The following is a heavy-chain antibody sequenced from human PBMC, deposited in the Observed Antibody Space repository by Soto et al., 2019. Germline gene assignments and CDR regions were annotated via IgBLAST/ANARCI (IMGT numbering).Heavy chain of an antibody. Sequence: EVQVVESGGGSVQPGGSLSLSCAASGFTFSSYSMNWVRQAPGKGLEWVSYISTSSRTIYHPDSVKGRFTISRDNAKNSLYLQMNRLRAEDSAMYYCAREGFTMVRGTFAYWGQGTLVTVSS. D-gene: IGHD3-10*01. J-gene: IGHJ4*02. CDR3: AREGFTMVRGTFAY. CDR1: GFTFSSYS. V-gene: IGHV3-48*01. CDR2: ISTSSRTI.